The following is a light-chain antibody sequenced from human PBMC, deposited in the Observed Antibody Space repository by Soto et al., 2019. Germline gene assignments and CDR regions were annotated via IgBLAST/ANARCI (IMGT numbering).Light chain of an antibody. CDR3: HQYSGLILT. CDR1: QTISSNY. Sequence: EVVLTQSPGTLSLSPGERVTLSCRASQTISSNYLAWYQHKPGQAPRLLIFGASNRATGIPDRFSGSGSGTDFTLTISGLEPEDFAVYYCHQYSGLILTFGGGTKLDI. J-gene: IGKJ4*01. CDR2: GAS. V-gene: IGKV3-20*01.